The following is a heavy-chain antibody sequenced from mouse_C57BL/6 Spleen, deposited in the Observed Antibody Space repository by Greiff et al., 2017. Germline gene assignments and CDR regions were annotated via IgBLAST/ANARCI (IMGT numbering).Heavy chain of an antibody. D-gene: IGHD2-1*01. Sequence: VKLQQPGAELVRPGTSVKLSCKASGYTFTSYWMHWVKQRPGQGLEWIGVIDPSDSYTNYNQKFKGKATLTVDTSSSTAYMQLSSLTSEDSAVYYCARRGGYGNWYFDVWGTGTTVTVSS. CDR1: GYTFTSYW. J-gene: IGHJ1*03. V-gene: IGHV1-59*01. CDR2: IDPSDSYT. CDR3: ARRGGYGNWYFDV.